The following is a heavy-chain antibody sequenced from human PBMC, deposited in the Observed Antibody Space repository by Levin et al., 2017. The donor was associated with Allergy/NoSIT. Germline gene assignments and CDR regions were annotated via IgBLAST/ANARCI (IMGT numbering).Heavy chain of an antibody. J-gene: IGHJ4*02. CDR3: AKGAYSSKAYFDY. V-gene: IGHV3-9*01. D-gene: IGHD6-13*01. Sequence: GGSLRLSCAASGFTFDDYAMHWVRQAPGKGLEWVSGISWNSGSIGYADSVKGRFTISRDNAKNSLYLQMNSLRAEDTALYYCAKGAYSSKAYFDYWGQGTLVTVSS. CDR1: GFTFDDYA. CDR2: ISWNSGSI.